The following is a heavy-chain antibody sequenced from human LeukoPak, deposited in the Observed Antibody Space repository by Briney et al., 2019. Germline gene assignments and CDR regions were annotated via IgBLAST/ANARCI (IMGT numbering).Heavy chain of an antibody. J-gene: IGHJ6*03. D-gene: IGHD6-6*01. Sequence: ASVKVSCKASGYTFTGYYIHWVRQAPGQGLEWMGWINSNSGGTNYAQKFQGRVTMTRDTSTTTAYMELNRLRSDDTAVYYCARVRRPEYSSPSYYYYMDVWGKGTTVTVSS. V-gene: IGHV1-2*02. CDR3: ARVRRPEYSSPSYYYYMDV. CDR2: INSNSGGT. CDR1: GYTFTGYY.